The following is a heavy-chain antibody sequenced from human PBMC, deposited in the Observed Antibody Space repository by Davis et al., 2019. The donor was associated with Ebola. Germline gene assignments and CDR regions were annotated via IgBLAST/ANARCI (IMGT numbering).Heavy chain of an antibody. CDR1: VYSLTSYG. D-gene: IGHD2-15*01. Sequence: SVPDSCMSSVYSLTSYGISWVRQAAGQGLEWMGWISAYNGNTNYAQKLQGRVTMTTDTSTSTAYMELRSLRSDDTAVYYCARMLGYCSGGSCYTSGWFDPWGQGTLVTVSS. CDR2: ISAYNGNT. CDR3: ARMLGYCSGGSCYTSGWFDP. J-gene: IGHJ5*02. V-gene: IGHV1-18*04.